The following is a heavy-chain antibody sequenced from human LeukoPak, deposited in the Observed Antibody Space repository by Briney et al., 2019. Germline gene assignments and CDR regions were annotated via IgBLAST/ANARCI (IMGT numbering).Heavy chain of an antibody. CDR3: ARGLGIDY. J-gene: IGHJ4*02. CDR2: IYYSGST. CDR1: GGSISSSSYY. V-gene: IGHV4-39*07. Sequence: NPSETLSLTCTVSGGSISSSSYYWGWIRQPPGKGLEWIGSIYYSGSTYYNPSLKSRVTISVDTAKNQFSLKLSSVTAADTAVYYCARGLGIDYWGQGTLVTVSS.